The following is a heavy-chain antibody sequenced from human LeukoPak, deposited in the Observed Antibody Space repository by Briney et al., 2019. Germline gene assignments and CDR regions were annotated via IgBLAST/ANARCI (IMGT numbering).Heavy chain of an antibody. Sequence: PGGSLGLSCAASGFTFSTYGMLWVRQAPGKGLEWVAVVSYGGNEKYYADSVKGRFTISRDNFKNTLYLQMNSLRTEDTAVYYCAKVAEMATTTGYFDYWGQGTLVTVSS. CDR3: AKVAEMATTTGYFDY. V-gene: IGHV3-30*18. CDR1: GFTFSTYG. J-gene: IGHJ4*02. CDR2: VSYGGNEK. D-gene: IGHD5-24*01.